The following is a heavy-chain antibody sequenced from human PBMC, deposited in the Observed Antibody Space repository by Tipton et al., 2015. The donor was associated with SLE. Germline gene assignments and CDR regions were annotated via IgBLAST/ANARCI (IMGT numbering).Heavy chain of an antibody. D-gene: IGHD2-15*01. CDR1: GGSISSHY. CDR2: FYYSGST. J-gene: IGHJ4*02. V-gene: IGHV4-59*11. CDR3: ARAWQGYCSGGTCYVLDY. Sequence: LRLSCTVSGGSISSHYWSWIRQSPGKGLEWIGYFYYSGSTKYNPSLKSRVTVSGDTSKNQFSLTLSSVTAADTAVYYCARAWQGYCSGGTCYVLDYWGQGTLVTVSS.